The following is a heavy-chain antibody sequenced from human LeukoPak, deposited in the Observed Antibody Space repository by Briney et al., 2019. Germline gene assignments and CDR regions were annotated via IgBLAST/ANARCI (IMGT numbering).Heavy chain of an antibody. CDR2: ISSSSSYI. J-gene: IGHJ4*02. CDR1: GFTFSIYS. CDR3: ARDGINYGLDY. Sequence: GGSLRLSCEASGFTFSIYSMNWVRQAPGKGLEWVSSISSSSSYIYYADSVKGRFTISRENAENSLYLQMKSLRAEDTAVYYCARDGINYGLDYWGQGTLVTVSS. V-gene: IGHV3-21*01. D-gene: IGHD3-10*01.